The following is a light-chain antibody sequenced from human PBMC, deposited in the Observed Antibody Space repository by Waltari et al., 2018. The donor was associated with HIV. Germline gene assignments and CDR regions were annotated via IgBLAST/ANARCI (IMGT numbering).Light chain of an antibody. CDR3: CSYAGSSPKWV. J-gene: IGLJ3*02. Sequence: QSALTQPASVSGSPGQSITISCTGTSRDVGSYNLFSWYQQHPGKAPTPMIYEGSKRPSGVSNRFSGSKSGNTASLTISGLQSEDEADYYCCSYAGSSPKWVFGGGTKLTVL. CDR1: SRDVGSYNL. V-gene: IGLV2-23*01. CDR2: EGS.